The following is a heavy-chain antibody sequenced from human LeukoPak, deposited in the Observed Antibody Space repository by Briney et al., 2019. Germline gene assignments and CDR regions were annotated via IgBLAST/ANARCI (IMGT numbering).Heavy chain of an antibody. J-gene: IGHJ1*01. V-gene: IGHV3-7*01. Sequence: GGSLRLSCAASGFTFSSSWMSWVRQAPGKGLEWVANINQDESERYYLDSVKGRFTISRDNAKNSLYLQMNSLRAEDTAVYYCARELIVGVAEYFQHWGQGTLVTVSS. CDR3: ARELIVGVAEYFQH. CDR1: GFTFSSSW. CDR2: INQDESER. D-gene: IGHD1-26*01.